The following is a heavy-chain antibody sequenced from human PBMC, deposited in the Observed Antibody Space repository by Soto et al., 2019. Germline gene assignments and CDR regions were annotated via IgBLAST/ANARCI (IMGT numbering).Heavy chain of an antibody. CDR2: LSPYNGNT. CDR3: ATVVGAVPS. D-gene: IGHD1-26*01. Sequence: QIHLVQSGAEVKEPGASVKVSCKASGYTFTSYSISWVRQAPGQGLEWMGWLSPYNGNTNYAQNFQGRVTVTTDTSMDTAYMELRSLRSDDTAVYYCATVVGAVPSWGQGALVTVSS. J-gene: IGHJ4*02. V-gene: IGHV1-18*01. CDR1: GYTFTSYS.